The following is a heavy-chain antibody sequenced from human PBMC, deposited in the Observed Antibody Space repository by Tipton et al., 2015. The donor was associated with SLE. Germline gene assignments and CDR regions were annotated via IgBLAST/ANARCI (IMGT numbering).Heavy chain of an antibody. CDR2: IKKDGSEK. V-gene: IGHV3-7*04. CDR1: GFTFSSAW. J-gene: IGHJ3*01. Sequence: GSLRLSCAASGFTFSSAWMSWVRQAPGKGLEWVANIKKDGSEKYYVDSVKGRFTISRDNAKNSLYLEMNSLRDEDTAVYYCGRAFDVWGQGTMVTVSS. CDR3: GRAFDV.